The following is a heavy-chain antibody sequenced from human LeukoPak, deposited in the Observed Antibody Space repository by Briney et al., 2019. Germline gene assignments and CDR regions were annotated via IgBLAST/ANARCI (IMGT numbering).Heavy chain of an antibody. D-gene: IGHD6-13*01. CDR2: INPSADSA. V-gene: IGHV1-46*01. Sequence: GASVTVSCKTSGYTFTNYYIHWVRQAPGQGLEWLGIINPSADSASYAQKFQGRVTVTRDTSTSTVYMELSSLRSEDTAVYYCARAGYDSTWYFFDYWGQGALVTVFS. J-gene: IGHJ4*02. CDR1: GYTFTNYY. CDR3: ARAGYDSTWYFFDY.